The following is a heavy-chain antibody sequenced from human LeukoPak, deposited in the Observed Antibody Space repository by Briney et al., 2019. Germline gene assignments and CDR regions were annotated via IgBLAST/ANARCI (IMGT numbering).Heavy chain of an antibody. V-gene: IGHV4-34*01. D-gene: IGHD3-10*01. Sequence: PSETLSLTCAVYGGSFSGYYWSWIRQPPGKGLEWIGEINHSGSTNSNPSLKSRVTLSVDTSKNQFSLKLRSVTAADTAVYYCTRHGTNHYGSGSLQTQYYFDYWGQGTLVTVSA. CDR2: INHSGST. CDR3: TRHGTNHYGSGSLQTQYYFDY. CDR1: GGSFSGYY. J-gene: IGHJ4*02.